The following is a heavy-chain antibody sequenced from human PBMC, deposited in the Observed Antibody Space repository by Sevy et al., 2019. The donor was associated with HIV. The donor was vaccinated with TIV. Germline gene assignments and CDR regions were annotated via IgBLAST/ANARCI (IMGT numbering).Heavy chain of an antibody. V-gene: IGHV3-64D*06. CDR3: PTGFLERLSYFDN. Sequence: GGSLRLSCSASGFTFSSYAMHWVRQAPGKGLQYVSVISSNGGSTYYADSVKGRFTISRDNSKNTLYLQMSSLRAEDTAVYYCPTGFLERLSYFDNRGQGTLVTVSS. CDR1: GFTFSSYA. D-gene: IGHD3-3*01. J-gene: IGHJ4*02. CDR2: ISSNGGST.